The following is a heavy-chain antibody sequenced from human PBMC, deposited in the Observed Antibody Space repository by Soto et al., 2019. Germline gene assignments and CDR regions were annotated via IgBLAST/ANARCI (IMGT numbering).Heavy chain of an antibody. Sequence: SETLSLTCAVSGGSISSSNWWSWVRQPPGKGLEWIGEIYHSGSTNYNPSLKSRVTISVDKSKNQFSLKLSSVTAADTAVYYCAQVCRTSSRSSSRGGMDVWGQGTTVTVSS. CDR1: GGSISSSNW. CDR2: IYHSGST. D-gene: IGHD6-6*01. CDR3: AQVCRTSSRSSSRGGMDV. V-gene: IGHV4-4*02. J-gene: IGHJ6*02.